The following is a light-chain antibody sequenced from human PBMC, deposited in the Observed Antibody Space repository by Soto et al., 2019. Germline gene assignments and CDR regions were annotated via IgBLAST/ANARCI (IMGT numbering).Light chain of an antibody. V-gene: IGLV3-21*02. CDR1: NIATKG. CDR3: QVWDSSGDHAV. Sequence: SYVLTQPPSVSVAPGQTARITCGGNNIATKGVHWYQQKPGQAPVLVVHDDSDRPSGIPERFSGSKSGNTAALTISRAEAGDEADYYCQVWDSSGDHAVFGGGTKLTVL. J-gene: IGLJ3*02. CDR2: DDS.